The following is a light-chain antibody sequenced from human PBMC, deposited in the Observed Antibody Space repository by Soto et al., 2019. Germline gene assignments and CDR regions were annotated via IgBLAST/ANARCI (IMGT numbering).Light chain of an antibody. J-gene: IGKJ1*01. CDR2: DAS. V-gene: IGKV1-5*01. CDR1: QSISSW. CDR3: QQYDSYSWT. Sequence: DIQMTQSPSTLSASVGDGVTITCRASQSISSWLAWYQQKPGKAPKLLIYDASSLESGVPSRFSGSGSGTEFTLTICSLQTDDFATYYCQQYDSYSWTFGQGTKVDI.